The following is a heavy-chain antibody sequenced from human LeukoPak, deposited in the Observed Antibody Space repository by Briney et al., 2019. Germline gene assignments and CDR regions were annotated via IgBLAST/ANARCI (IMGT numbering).Heavy chain of an antibody. D-gene: IGHD1-26*01. CDR2: ISDSGGST. CDR3: AKRDTTY. J-gene: IGHJ4*02. Sequence: SXXXXXVRQAPGKGLEWVSAISDSGGSTYYADSVKGRFTISRDNSKNTLYLQMNSLRAEDTAIYYCAKRDTTYWGQGTLVTVSS. V-gene: IGHV3-23*01. CDR1: SXX.